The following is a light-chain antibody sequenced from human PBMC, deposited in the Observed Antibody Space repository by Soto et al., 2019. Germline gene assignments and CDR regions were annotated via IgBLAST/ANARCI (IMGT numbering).Light chain of an antibody. CDR3: QQNYSATWT. Sequence: DIHMTQSPSSLSASVGDRLTITCRASQGISTYLNWYQQKPGKAPKLLIYAPSTLQSGVPSRFSGSGSETDFTLTISSLQPEDFATYSCQQNYSATWTFGQGTKVDI. CDR2: APS. V-gene: IGKV1-39*01. CDR1: QGISTY. J-gene: IGKJ1*01.